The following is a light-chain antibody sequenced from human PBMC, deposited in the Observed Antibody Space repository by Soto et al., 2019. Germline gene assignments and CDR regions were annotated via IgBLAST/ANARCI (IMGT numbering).Light chain of an antibody. CDR2: DAF. Sequence: DLQMTQSPSSLSASVGDSVTMTCQASQDIKNFLNWYQQKPGKAPKLLIYDAFKLDTGVPSRFSGSGSGTDFTLTISSLQPEDIATYFCQQYDSLPPTFGGGTKVEI. CDR3: QQYDSLPPT. V-gene: IGKV1-33*01. J-gene: IGKJ4*01. CDR1: QDIKNF.